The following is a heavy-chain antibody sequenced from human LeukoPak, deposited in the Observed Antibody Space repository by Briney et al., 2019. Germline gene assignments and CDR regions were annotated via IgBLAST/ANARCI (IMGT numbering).Heavy chain of an antibody. CDR1: GGTFSSYA. D-gene: IGHD3-3*01. J-gene: IGHJ6*03. V-gene: IGHV1-69*13. CDR3: ARTLISTILGVVIDYYYYYMDV. CDR2: IIPIFGTA. Sequence: SVKVSCKASGGTFSSYAIRWVRQAPGQGLEWMGGIIPIFGTANYAQKFQGRVTITADESTSTAYMELSSLRSEDTAVYYCARTLISTILGVVIDYYYYYMDVWGKGTTVTVSS.